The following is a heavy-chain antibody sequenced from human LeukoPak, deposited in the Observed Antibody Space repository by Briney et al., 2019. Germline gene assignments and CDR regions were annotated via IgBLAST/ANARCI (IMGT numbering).Heavy chain of an antibody. CDR1: GGTFSSYA. D-gene: IGHD6-19*01. Sequence: ASVKVSCKASGGTFSSYAISWVRQAPGMGLEWVSTISNNGGDTYYADSVKGRLTISRDNSKNTLYLQINSLSAEDTAVYYCARFRSGWYMDLWGQGTLVTVSS. CDR3: ARFRSGWYMDL. V-gene: IGHV3-23*01. CDR2: ISNNGGDT. J-gene: IGHJ4*02.